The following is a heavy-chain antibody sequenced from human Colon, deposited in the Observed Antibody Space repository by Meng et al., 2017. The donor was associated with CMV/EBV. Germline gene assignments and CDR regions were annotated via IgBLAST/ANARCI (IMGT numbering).Heavy chain of an antibody. Sequence: GESLKISCAASGFSFSFFWMSWVRQAPGKGLEWVANINQDGSKRFYVDPVKGRFTISRDNAKNSLYLQMSSLRAEDTAVYYCARNDFWSGYYPALSDYWGQGTLVTVSS. J-gene: IGHJ4*02. CDR3: ARNDFWSGYYPALSDY. V-gene: IGHV3-7*01. CDR2: INQDGSKR. D-gene: IGHD3-3*01. CDR1: GFSFSFFW.